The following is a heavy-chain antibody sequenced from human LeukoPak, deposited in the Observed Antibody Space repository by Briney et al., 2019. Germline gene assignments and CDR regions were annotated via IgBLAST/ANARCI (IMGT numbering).Heavy chain of an antibody. CDR3: ARPTTVRTKMAFDI. Sequence: GESLKISCKGSGFSFTTYWIAWVRQMPGKGLEWMGIIYLGDSDTRYSPSFQGQVTISADKSISTAYLQWSSLKASDTAMYYCARPTTVRTKMAFDIWGQGTMVTVSS. CDR2: IYLGDSDT. D-gene: IGHD4-17*01. V-gene: IGHV5-51*01. CDR1: GFSFTTYW. J-gene: IGHJ3*02.